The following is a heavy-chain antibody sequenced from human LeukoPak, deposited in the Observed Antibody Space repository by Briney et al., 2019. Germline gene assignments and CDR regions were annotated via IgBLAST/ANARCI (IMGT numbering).Heavy chain of an antibody. CDR1: GGSISSSSYY. CDR3: ARGRPAYYYYYMDV. J-gene: IGHJ6*03. V-gene: IGHV4-39*07. CDR2: IYYSGST. Sequence: PSETLSLTCTVSGGSISSSSYYWGWIRQPPGKGLEWIGSIYYSGSTYYNPSLKSRVTISVDTSKNQFSLKLSSVTAADTAVYYCARGRPAYYYYYMDVWGKGTTVTVSS.